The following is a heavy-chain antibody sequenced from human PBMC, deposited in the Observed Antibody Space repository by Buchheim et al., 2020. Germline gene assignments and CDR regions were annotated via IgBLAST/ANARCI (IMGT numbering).Heavy chain of an antibody. CDR3: ARDHDSSGYYRRVFDY. D-gene: IGHD3-22*01. CDR2: IWYDGSNK. V-gene: IGHV3-33*01. Sequence: QVQLVESGGGVVQPGRSLRLSCAASGFTFSSYGMHWVRQAPGKGLEWVAVIWYDGSNKYYADSVKGRFTISRDNSKNTLYLQMNSLRAEDTAVYYCARDHDSSGYYRRVFDYWGQGTL. CDR1: GFTFSSYG. J-gene: IGHJ4*02.